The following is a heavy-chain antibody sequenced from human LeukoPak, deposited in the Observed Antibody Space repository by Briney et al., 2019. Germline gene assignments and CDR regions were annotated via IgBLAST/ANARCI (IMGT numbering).Heavy chain of an antibody. CDR3: ARERITMVRGVTHYYYYGMDV. CDR1: GFTFSSYA. J-gene: IGHJ6*02. CDR2: ISYDGSNK. Sequence: GGSLRLSCAASGFTFSSYAMHWVRQAPGKGLEWVAVISYDGSNKYYADSVKGRFTISRDNSKDTLYLQMNSLRAEDTAVYYCARERITMVRGVTHYYYYGMDVWGQGTTVTVSS. V-gene: IGHV3-30-3*01. D-gene: IGHD3-10*01.